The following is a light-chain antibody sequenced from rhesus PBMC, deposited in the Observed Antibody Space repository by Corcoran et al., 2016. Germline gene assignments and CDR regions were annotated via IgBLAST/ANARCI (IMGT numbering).Light chain of an antibody. CDR1: QGISSW. Sequence: DIQMTQSPSSLSASVGDKVTITCPASQGISSWLAWYQPKPGKAPKPLIYTASSFKSGVPSRFTGSGSWTDDTLTISSLQPEDFATYYCQQYDDLPWTFGQGTKVEIK. V-gene: IGKV1-19*01. J-gene: IGKJ1*01. CDR3: QQYDDLPWT. CDR2: TAS.